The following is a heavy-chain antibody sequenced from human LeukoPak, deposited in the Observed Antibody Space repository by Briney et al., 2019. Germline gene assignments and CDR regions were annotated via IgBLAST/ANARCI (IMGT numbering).Heavy chain of an antibody. V-gene: IGHV3-48*01. J-gene: IGHJ6*02. Sequence: PGGSLRLSCAASGFTFSSYSMNWVRQAPGKGLEWVSYISSSSSTIYYADSVKGRFTISRDNAKNSLYLQMNSLRAEDTAVYYCASIKGGGYDLRPYYYYGMDVWGQGTTVTVSS. CDR1: GFTFSSYS. D-gene: IGHD5-12*01. CDR3: ASIKGGGYDLRPYYYYGMDV. CDR2: ISSSSSTI.